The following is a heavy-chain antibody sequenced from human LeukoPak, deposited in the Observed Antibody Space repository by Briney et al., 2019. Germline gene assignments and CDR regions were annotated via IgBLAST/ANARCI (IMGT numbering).Heavy chain of an antibody. CDR1: VYTFTTYY. Sequence: ASVKVSCKASVYTFTTYYMHWVRQAPGQGLEWMGIINPSGGSTSYAQKFQGRVTMTRDTSTSTVYMELSSLRSEDTAVYYYARGGCGGDCSFDYWGQGTLVTVSS. CDR2: INPSGGST. D-gene: IGHD2-21*02. CDR3: ARGGCGGDCSFDY. J-gene: IGHJ4*02. V-gene: IGHV1-46*01.